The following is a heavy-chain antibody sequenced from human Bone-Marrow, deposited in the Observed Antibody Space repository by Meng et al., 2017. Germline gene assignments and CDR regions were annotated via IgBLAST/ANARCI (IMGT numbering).Heavy chain of an antibody. CDR2: MNPNSGNT. CDR3: ARDRDYYDSSGINRFDY. D-gene: IGHD3-22*01. Sequence: ASVKVSCKASGYTFTSYDINWVRQATGQGLEWMGWMNPNSGNTGYAQKFQGRVTITRNTSISTAYMELSSLRSEDTAVYYCARDRDYYDSSGINRFDYWGQGTLVTVSS. J-gene: IGHJ4*02. CDR1: GYTFTSYD. V-gene: IGHV1-8*03.